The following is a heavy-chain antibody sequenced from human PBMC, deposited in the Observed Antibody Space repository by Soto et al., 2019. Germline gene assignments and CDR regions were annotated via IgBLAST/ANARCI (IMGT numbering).Heavy chain of an antibody. V-gene: IGHV1-69*13. D-gene: IGHD2-2*01. J-gene: IGHJ6*02. CDR1: GGTFSSYA. CDR2: IIPIFGTA. CDR3: ARGRSSSTSYPHYYYYYGMDV. Sequence: ASVKVSCKASGGTFSSYAISWVRQAPGQGLEWMGGIIPIFGTANYAQKFQGRVTITADESTSTAYMELSSLRSEDTAVYYCARGRSSSTSYPHYYYYYGMDVWGQGTTVTVSS.